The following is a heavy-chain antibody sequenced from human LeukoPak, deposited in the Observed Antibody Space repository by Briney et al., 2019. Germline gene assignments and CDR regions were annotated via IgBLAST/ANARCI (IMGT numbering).Heavy chain of an antibody. D-gene: IGHD3-3*01. V-gene: IGHV4-39*07. Sequence: SETLSLTCTVSGGSISSSNYYWGWIRQPPGKGLEWIGSIYHSGSTYYNPSLKSRVTISVDTSKNQFSLKLSSVTAADTAVYYCARALSLLEWLTFDYWGQGTLVTVSS. CDR3: ARALSLLEWLTFDY. CDR1: GGSISSSNYY. CDR2: IYHSGST. J-gene: IGHJ4*02.